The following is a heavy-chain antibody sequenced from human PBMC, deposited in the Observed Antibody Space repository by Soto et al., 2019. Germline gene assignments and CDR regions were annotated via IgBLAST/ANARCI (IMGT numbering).Heavy chain of an antibody. CDR1: GFTFSSYG. Sequence: GGSLRLSCAASGFTFSSYGMHWVRQAPGKGLEWVAVIWYDGSNKYYADSMKGRFTISRDNSKNTLYLQMNSLRAEDTAVYYCARSVHGGYDFDYWGQGTLVTVSS. V-gene: IGHV3-33*01. CDR2: IWYDGSNK. D-gene: IGHD5-12*01. CDR3: ARSVHGGYDFDY. J-gene: IGHJ4*02.